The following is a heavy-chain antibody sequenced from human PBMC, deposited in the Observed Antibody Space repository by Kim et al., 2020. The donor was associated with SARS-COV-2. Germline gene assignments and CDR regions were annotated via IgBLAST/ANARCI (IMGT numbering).Heavy chain of an antibody. Sequence: SETLSLTCTVSGGSISSSSYYWGWIRQPPGKGLEWIGSIYYSGSTYYNPCLKSRVTISVDTSKNQFSLKLSSVTAADTAVYYCARRFLGYCSSTSCYSAYGMDVWGQGTTVTVSS. D-gene: IGHD2-2*03. CDR3: ARRFLGYCSSTSCYSAYGMDV. V-gene: IGHV4-39*01. CDR2: IYYSGST. CDR1: GGSISSSSYY. J-gene: IGHJ6*02.